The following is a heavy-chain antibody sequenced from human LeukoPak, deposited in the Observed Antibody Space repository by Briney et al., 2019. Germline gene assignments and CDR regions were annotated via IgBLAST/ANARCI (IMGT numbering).Heavy chain of an antibody. CDR2: IYYSGST. J-gene: IGHJ3*02. Sequence: PSETLSLTCTVSGGSISSYYWSWIRQPPGKGLEWIGYIYYSGSTNYNPSLKSRVTISVDTSKNQFSLKLSSVTAADTAVYYCARHPTYSSSWYLRNAFDIWGQGTMVTVSS. V-gene: IGHV4-59*08. CDR3: ARHPTYSSSWYLRNAFDI. CDR1: GGSISSYY. D-gene: IGHD6-13*01.